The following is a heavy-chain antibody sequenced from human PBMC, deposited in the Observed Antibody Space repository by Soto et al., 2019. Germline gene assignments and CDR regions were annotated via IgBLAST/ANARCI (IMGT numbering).Heavy chain of an antibody. V-gene: IGHV1-2*04. CDR1: GYTFTGYY. J-gene: IGHJ4*02. CDR2: INPNSGGT. D-gene: IGHD3-16*02. CDR3: ARDRASGWGGYRQTEAGGYYFDY. Sequence: ASVKVSCKASGYTFTGYYMHWVRQAPGQGLEWMGWINPNSGGTNYAQKFQGWVTMTRDTSISTAYMELSRLRSDDTAVYYCARDRASGWGGYRQTEAGGYYFDYWGQGTLVTVSS.